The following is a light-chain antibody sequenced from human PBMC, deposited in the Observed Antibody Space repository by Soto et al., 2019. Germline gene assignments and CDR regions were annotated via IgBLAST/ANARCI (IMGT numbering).Light chain of an antibody. CDR1: QDIRND. V-gene: IGKV1-17*01. Sequence: DIQMTQSPSSLSASVGDRVTITCRASQDIRNDLGWYQQKPGKAPKRLIYAASSLQSGVPSRFSGNGSGTEFTLTISSRQREYYATDYCLQHNVYPQTFGQGTKVEI. CDR2: AAS. CDR3: LQHNVYPQT. J-gene: IGKJ1*01.